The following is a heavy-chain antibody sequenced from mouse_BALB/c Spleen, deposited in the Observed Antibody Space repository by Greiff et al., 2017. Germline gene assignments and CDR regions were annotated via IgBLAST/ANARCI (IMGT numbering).Heavy chain of an antibody. D-gene: IGHD4-1*01. CDR3: AILGSFAY. CDR2: IYPGDGDT. V-gene: IGHV1-82*01. J-gene: IGHJ3*01. CDR1: GYAFSSSW. Sequence: QVHVKQSGPELVKPGASVKISCKASGYAFSSSWMNWVKQRPGQGLEWIGRIYPGDGDTNYNGKFKGKATLTADKSSSTAYMQLSSLTSVDSAVYFCAILGSFAYWGQGTLVTVSA.